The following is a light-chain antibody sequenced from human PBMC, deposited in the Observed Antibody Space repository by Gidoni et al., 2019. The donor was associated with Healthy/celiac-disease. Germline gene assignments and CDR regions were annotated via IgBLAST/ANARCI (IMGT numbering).Light chain of an antibody. CDR1: QSISSW. Sequence: DIQMTQSPSTLSASVGDRVTITCRASQSISSWLAWYQQKPGKAPKLLIYKASSLESGVPSRFSCSGSGTEFTLTISSLQPDDFATYYCQQYNSLWTFGQGTKVEIK. CDR2: KAS. J-gene: IGKJ1*01. CDR3: QQYNSLWT. V-gene: IGKV1-5*03.